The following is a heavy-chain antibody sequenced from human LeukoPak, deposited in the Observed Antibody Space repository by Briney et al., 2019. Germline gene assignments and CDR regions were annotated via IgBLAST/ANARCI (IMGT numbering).Heavy chain of an antibody. J-gene: IGHJ4*02. D-gene: IGHD7-27*01. CDR1: GNTFTGFY. Sequence: ASVKVSCKASGNTFTGFYTHWVRQAPGQGLEWMGWINPKSGGTKYAEKFQGRVSMTRDTSIRAAYMNLSRLTSDDTAFYYCVRDVDTTTWDDYWGQGTLVTVSS. CDR3: VRDVDTTTWDDY. V-gene: IGHV1-2*02. CDR2: INPKSGGT.